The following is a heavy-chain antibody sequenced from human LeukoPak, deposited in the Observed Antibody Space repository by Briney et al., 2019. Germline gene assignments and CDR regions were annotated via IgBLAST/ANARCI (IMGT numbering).Heavy chain of an antibody. J-gene: IGHJ4*02. D-gene: IGHD6-19*01. CDR2: IYYSGST. CDR3: ARLRVAVAGTGYIDY. V-gene: IGHV4-59*08. CDR1: GGSISSYY. Sequence: SETLSLTCTVSGGSISSYYGSWIRQPPGKGLEWIGYIYYSGSTNYNPSLKSRVTISVDTSKNQFSLKLSSVTAADTAVYYCARLRVAVAGTGYIDYWGQGTLVTVSS.